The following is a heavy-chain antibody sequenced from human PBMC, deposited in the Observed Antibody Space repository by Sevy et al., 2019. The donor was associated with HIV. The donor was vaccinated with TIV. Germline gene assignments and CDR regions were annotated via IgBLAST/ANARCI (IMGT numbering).Heavy chain of an antibody. Sequence: SETLSLTCRVSGVSISSDDWSWIRQPPGKEPEWIGYIHHSGNSNYKTSLKSRVTMSVDTSKNQFSLNLRSVSAADTAVYYCARSVAANYMDVWGKGTTVTVSS. D-gene: IGHD1-26*01. V-gene: IGHV4-59*01. J-gene: IGHJ6*03. CDR1: GVSISSDD. CDR3: ARSVAANYMDV. CDR2: IHHSGNS.